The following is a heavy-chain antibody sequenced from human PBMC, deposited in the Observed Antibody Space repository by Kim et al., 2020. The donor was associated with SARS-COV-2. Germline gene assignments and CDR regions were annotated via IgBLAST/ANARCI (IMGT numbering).Heavy chain of an antibody. J-gene: IGHJ4*02. CDR1: GGSISSSSYY. V-gene: IGHV4-39*01. D-gene: IGHD5-12*01. CDR2: IYYSGST. CDR3: ARHDPQWLRFEGYFGY. Sequence: SETLSLTCTVSGGSISSSSYYWGWIRQPPGKGLEWIGSIYYSGSTYYNPSLKSRVTISVDTSKNQFSLKLSSVTAADTAVYYCARHDPQWLRFEGYFGYWGQGTLVTVSS.